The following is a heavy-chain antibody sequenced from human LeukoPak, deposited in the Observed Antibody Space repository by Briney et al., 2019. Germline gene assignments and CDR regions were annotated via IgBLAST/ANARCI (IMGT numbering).Heavy chain of an antibody. CDR3: ARDRFRITIFGVVIGDYYYGMDV. J-gene: IGHJ6*02. CDR2: INAGNGNT. V-gene: IGHV1-3*01. D-gene: IGHD3-3*01. CDR1: GYTFTTYA. Sequence: ASVRVSCKASGYTFTTYAMHWVRQAPGQRLEWMGWINAGNGNTKYSQKFQGRVTMTRDTSTSTVYMELSSLRSEDTAVYYCARDRFRITIFGVVIGDYYYGMDVWGQGTTVTVSS.